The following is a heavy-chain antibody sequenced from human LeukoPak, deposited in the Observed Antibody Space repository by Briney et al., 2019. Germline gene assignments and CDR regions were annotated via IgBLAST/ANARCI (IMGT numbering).Heavy chain of an antibody. D-gene: IGHD2-2*02. Sequence: GASVKVSCKASGYTFTGYYMRWVRQAPGQGLEWMGWINPNSGGTNYAQKFQGRVTMTRDTSISTAYMELSRLRSDDTAVYYCARVVPAAINYYYYYMDVWGKGTTVTVSS. V-gene: IGHV1-2*02. CDR3: ARVVPAAINYYYYYMDV. CDR1: GYTFTGYY. J-gene: IGHJ6*03. CDR2: INPNSGGT.